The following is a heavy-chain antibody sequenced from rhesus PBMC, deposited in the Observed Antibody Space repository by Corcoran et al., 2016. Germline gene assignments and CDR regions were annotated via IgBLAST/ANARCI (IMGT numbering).Heavy chain of an antibody. V-gene: IGHV4-122*02. CDR2: NPFSWRT. CDR3: ARDVLAAPGTGFDY. Sequence: QVQLQESGPGLVKPSATLSLTCGCSGGPIRRCYYYWTWLRPAPGTGRGWLGDNPFSWRTSYKPSLKSRITISRDTSNSQVSLKLSSVTAADTAVYYCARDVLAAPGTGFDYWGQGVLVTGSS. D-gene: IGHD2-21*01. J-gene: IGHJ4*01. CDR1: GGPIRRCYYY.